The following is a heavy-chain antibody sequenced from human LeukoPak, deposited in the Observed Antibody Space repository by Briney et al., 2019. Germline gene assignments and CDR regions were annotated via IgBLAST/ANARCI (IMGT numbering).Heavy chain of an antibody. D-gene: IGHD2-2*01. CDR3: ARDLRRDCSTTTCYAFDY. Sequence: GRSLRLSCAASGFTFSSYAMHWVRQAPGKGLEWVAVISYDGSNKYYADSVKGRFTISRDNSKNTLYLQMNSLRADDTAVYYCARDLRRDCSTTTCYAFDYWGQGTLVTVSS. CDR2: ISYDGSNK. V-gene: IGHV3-30-3*01. J-gene: IGHJ4*02. CDR1: GFTFSSYA.